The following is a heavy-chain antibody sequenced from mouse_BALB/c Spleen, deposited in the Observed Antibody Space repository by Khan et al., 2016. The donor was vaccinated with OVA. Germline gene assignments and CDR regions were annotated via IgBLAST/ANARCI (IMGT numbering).Heavy chain of an antibody. CDR3: VRDGAYHRNDGWFAY. Sequence: QVQLQQPGAELARPGASVKMSCKASGYTFISYTIHWIKKRPGQGLEWIGYINPSNGYTNYNQKFKDKATLTTDKSSTTAYLQLSSLTSDDSAVYNCVRDGAYHRNDGWFAYWGQGTLVTVSA. CDR2: INPSNGYT. CDR1: GYTFISYT. J-gene: IGHJ3*01. D-gene: IGHD2-14*01. V-gene: IGHV1-4*01.